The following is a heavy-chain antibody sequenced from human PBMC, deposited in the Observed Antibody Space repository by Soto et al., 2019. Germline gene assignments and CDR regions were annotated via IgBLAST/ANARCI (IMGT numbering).Heavy chain of an antibody. J-gene: IGHJ4*02. Sequence: PSQTLSLTCAISGDIVSSNSAAWNWIRQSPSRGLEWLGRTYYRSKWYNDYAVSVKSRITINPDTSKNQFSLQLNSVTPEDTAVYYCARDQFVAVAGTGSENYFDYWGQGTLVTVSS. CDR3: ARDQFVAVAGTGSENYFDY. V-gene: IGHV6-1*01. CDR1: GDIVSSNSAA. CDR2: TYYRSKWYN. D-gene: IGHD6-13*01.